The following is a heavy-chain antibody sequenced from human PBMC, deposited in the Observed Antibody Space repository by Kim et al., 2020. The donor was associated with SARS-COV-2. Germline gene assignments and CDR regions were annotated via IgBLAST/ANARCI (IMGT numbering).Heavy chain of an antibody. CDR1: GFTFSNAW. J-gene: IGHJ6*02. D-gene: IGHD6-19*01. V-gene: IGHV3-15*01. CDR3: TTDLLNSSGWYGMDDYYGMDV. CDR2: IKSKTDGGTT. Sequence: GGSLRLSCAASGFTFSNAWMSWVRQAPGKGLEWVGRIKSKTDGGTTDYAAPVKGRFTISRDDSKNTLYLQMNSLKTEDTAVYYCTTDLLNSSGWYGMDDYYGMDVWGQGTTVTVSS.